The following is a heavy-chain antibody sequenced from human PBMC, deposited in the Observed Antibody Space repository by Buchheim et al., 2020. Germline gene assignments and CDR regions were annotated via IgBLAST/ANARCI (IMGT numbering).Heavy chain of an antibody. CDR3: ARGGSSGWSQWSPYGMDV. J-gene: IGHJ6*02. V-gene: IGHV4-31*03. CDR2: IYYSGST. Sequence: QVQLQESGPGLVKPSQTLSLTCTVSGGSISSGGYYWSWIRQHPGKGLEWIGYIYYSGSTYYNPSLKSRVTITVDTSKNQFSLKLSSVTAADTAVYYCARGGSSGWSQWSPYGMDVWGQGTT. CDR1: GGSISSGGYY. D-gene: IGHD6-19*01.